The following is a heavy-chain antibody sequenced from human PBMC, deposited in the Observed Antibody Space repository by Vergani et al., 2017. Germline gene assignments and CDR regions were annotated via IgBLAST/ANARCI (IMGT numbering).Heavy chain of an antibody. D-gene: IGHD2-15*01. Sequence: EVQLLESGGGLVQPGGSLRLSCAASGFTFSSYAMSWVRQAPGKGLEWVSSISSSSSYIYYADSVKGRFTISRDNAKNSLYLQMNSLRAEDTAVYYCARKGCSGGSCTHYYYYMDVWGKGTTVTVSS. CDR2: ISSSSSYI. V-gene: IGHV3-21*01. J-gene: IGHJ6*03. CDR3: ARKGCSGGSCTHYYYYMDV. CDR1: GFTFSSYA.